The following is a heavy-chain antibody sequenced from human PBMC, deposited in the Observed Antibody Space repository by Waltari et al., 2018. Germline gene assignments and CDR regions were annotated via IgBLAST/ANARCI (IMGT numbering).Heavy chain of an antibody. D-gene: IGHD6-6*01. J-gene: IGHJ5*02. Sequence: QVQLVQSGAEVKKPGSSVKVSCKASVGTFSSYAISWVRQVPGQGLEWMGGISPIFGTANYAQKLQGRVTITADESTSAAYMELSSLRSEDTAVYYCARGIAARPGRRVFDPWGQGTLVTVSS. V-gene: IGHV1-69*01. CDR3: ARGIAARPGRRVFDP. CDR1: VGTFSSYA. CDR2: ISPIFGTA.